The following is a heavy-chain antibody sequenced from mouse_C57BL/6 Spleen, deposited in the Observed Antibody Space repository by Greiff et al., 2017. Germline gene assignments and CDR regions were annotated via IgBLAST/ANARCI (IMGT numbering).Heavy chain of an antibody. D-gene: IGHD4-1*01. J-gene: IGHJ4*01. Sequence: EVHLVESGEGLVKPGGSLKLSCAASGFTFSSYAMSWVRQTPEQRLEWVAYISSGGDYIYYADTVKGRFTISRDNARNTLYLQMSSLKSEDTAMYYCTRDGLTGSVGAMDYWGQGTSVTVSS. CDR3: TRDGLTGSVGAMDY. V-gene: IGHV5-9-1*02. CDR2: ISSGGDYI. CDR1: GFTFSSYA.